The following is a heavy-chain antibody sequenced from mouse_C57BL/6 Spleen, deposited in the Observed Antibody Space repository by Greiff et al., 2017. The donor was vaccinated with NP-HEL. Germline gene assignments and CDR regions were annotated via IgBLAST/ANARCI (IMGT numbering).Heavy chain of an antibody. V-gene: IGHV5-2*01. CDR3: ARGGLYGSSRYWYFDV. D-gene: IGHD1-1*01. CDR1: EYEFPSHD. J-gene: IGHJ1*03. CDR2: INSDGGST. Sequence: EVQLQESGGGLVQPGESLKLSCESNEYEFPSHDMSWVRKTPEKRLELVAAINSDGGSTYYPDTMERRFIISRDNTKKTLYLQMSSLRSEDTAVYYCARGGLYGSSRYWYFDVWGTGTTVTVSS.